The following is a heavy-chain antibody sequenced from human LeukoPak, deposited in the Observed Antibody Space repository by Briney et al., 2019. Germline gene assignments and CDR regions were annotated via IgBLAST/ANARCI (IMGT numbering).Heavy chain of an antibody. CDR1: GYTFTSYG. CDR2: ISAYNGNT. CDR3: ARTWELHDSLDY. V-gene: IGHV1-18*01. J-gene: IGHJ4*02. D-gene: IGHD1-26*01. Sequence: ASVKVSCKASGYTFTSYGISWVRQAPGQGLEWMGWISAYNGNTNYAQKLQGRVTMTTDTSTSTAYMELRSLRSDDTAAYYCARTWELHDSLDYWGQGTLVTVSS.